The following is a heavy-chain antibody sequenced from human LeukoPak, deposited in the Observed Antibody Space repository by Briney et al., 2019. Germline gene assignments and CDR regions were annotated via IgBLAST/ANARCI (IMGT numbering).Heavy chain of an antibody. CDR3: ARVLVVSSDAFDI. CDR2: ISTYTGNT. V-gene: IGHV1-18*01. D-gene: IGHD3-22*01. Sequence: ASVKVSCKTSGYXFTSYAISWVRQAPGQGLECMGWISTYTGNTDYAQKLQGRVTMTTDTSTSTAYMELRSLSSDDTAVYYCARVLVVSSDAFDIWGQGTMVTVSS. J-gene: IGHJ3*02. CDR1: GYXFTSYA.